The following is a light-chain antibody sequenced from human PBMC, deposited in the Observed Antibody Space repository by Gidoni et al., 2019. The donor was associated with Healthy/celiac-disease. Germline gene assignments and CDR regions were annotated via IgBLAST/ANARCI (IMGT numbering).Light chain of an antibody. Sequence: DIVMTQSPLSLPVTPGEPASISCRSSQSLLHSNGYNYLDWYLQKPGQSPQLLIYLGSNRAAGVPDRFSGSGSGTDFTLKISRVEAGDVGVYYCMQAVQTPFTFGPGTKVDIK. CDR2: LGS. J-gene: IGKJ3*01. CDR3: MQAVQTPFT. CDR1: QSLLHSNGYNY. V-gene: IGKV2-28*01.